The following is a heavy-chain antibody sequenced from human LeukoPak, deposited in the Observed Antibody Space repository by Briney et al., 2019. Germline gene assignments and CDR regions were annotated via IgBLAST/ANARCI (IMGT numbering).Heavy chain of an antibody. J-gene: IGHJ5*02. CDR3: ARSLAAAGPYLDP. CDR1: NGSISNYY. V-gene: IGHV4-59*01. CDR2: IYYSGST. D-gene: IGHD6-13*01. Sequence: PSETLSLTCTVSNGSISNYYWSWIRQSPEKGREGSGHIYYSGSTKYTPSLESRVTMSVDTSKNQFSLKLTSVTAADTAVYYCARSLAAAGPYLDPWGQGTLVTVSS.